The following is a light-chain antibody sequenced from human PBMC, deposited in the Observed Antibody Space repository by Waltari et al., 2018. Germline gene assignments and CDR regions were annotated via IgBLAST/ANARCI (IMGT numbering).Light chain of an antibody. J-gene: IGKJ4*01. CDR3: QQYDISPLT. CDR1: QTVRTTY. V-gene: IGKV3-20*01. Sequence: EIVLTQSPGTLSLYPGERATLSCRASQTVRTTYLAWYQQKPGHAPTLLIYGASCRAAGIPDRVSGRGYGTDFSLTISSLEPEDFAVYYCQQYDISPLTFGGGTKVEIK. CDR2: GAS.